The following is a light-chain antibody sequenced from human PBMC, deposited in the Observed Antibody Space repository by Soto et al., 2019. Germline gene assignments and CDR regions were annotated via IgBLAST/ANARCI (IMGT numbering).Light chain of an antibody. V-gene: IGLV2-8*01. CDR1: SSDVGGYNY. J-gene: IGLJ1*01. CDR2: EVS. CDR3: CSYAGSNNYV. Sequence: QSALTQPPSASGSPGQSVTISCTGTSSDVGGYNYVSWYQQHPGKAPKLMIYEVSKRPSGVPDRFSGSKSGNTASLTVSGLQAEDEADYYCCSYAGSNNYVFGTGTNVTVL.